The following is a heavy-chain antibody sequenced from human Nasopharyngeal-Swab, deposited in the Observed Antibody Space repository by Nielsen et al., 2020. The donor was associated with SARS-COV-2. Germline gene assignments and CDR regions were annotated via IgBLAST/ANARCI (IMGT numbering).Heavy chain of an antibody. J-gene: IGHJ5*02. CDR3: ARGPHWNDVPVVNWFDP. CDR1: GFTFRSYA. D-gene: IGHD1-1*01. CDR2: ISSNGGST. Sequence: GESLKISCAASGFTFRSYAMHWVRQAPGKGLEYVSAISSNGGSTYYANSVKGRFTISRDNSKNTLYLQMGSLRAEDMAVYYCARGPHWNDVPVVNWFDPWGQGTLVTVSS. V-gene: IGHV3-64*01.